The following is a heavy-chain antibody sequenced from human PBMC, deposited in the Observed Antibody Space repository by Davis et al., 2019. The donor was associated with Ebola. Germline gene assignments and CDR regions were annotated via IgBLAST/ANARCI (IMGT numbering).Heavy chain of an antibody. CDR3: VKSGIAVALVY. V-gene: IGHV3-30*18. CDR1: GFTFSSYG. CDR2: ISYDGSNK. Sequence: GESLKISCAASGFTFSSYGMHWVRQAPGKGLEWVAVISYDGSNKYYADSVKGRFTISRDNSKNTLYLQMNSLRDEDTAVYYCVKSGIAVALVYWGQGTLVTVSS. J-gene: IGHJ4*02. D-gene: IGHD6-19*01.